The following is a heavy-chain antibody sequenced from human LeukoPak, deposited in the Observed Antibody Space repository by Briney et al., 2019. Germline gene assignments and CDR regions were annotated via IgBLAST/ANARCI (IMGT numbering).Heavy chain of an antibody. CDR3: AKVMTARPDY. D-gene: IGHD6-6*01. CDR2: ITASGGST. CDR1: GFTFSSYA. J-gene: IGHJ4*02. V-gene: IGHV3-23*01. Sequence: GGFLRLSCAASGFTFSSYAMIWVRQAPGKGLEWASAITASGGSTYYADAVKGRFTISRDNSKNTLYLQMNSLRAGDTAVYYCAKVMTARPDYWGQGTLVTVSS.